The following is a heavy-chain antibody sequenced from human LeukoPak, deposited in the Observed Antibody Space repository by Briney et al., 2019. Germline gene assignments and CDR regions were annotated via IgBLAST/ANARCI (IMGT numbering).Heavy chain of an antibody. CDR1: GGSISSYY. Sequence: PSETLSLTCTVSGGSISSYYWSWIRQPPGKGLEWIGYIYYSGSTNYNPSLKSRVTISVDTSKNQFSLKLNSVTAADTAVYYCARDRDCSSTSCPFDYWGQGTLVTVSS. CDR3: ARDRDCSSTSCPFDY. V-gene: IGHV4-59*01. CDR2: IYYSGST. D-gene: IGHD2-2*01. J-gene: IGHJ4*02.